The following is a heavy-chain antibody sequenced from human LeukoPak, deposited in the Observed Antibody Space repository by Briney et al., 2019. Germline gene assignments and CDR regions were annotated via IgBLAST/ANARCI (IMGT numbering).Heavy chain of an antibody. CDR3: AKGLHSAYERFNFFYYGMDV. D-gene: IGHD5-12*01. CDR2: FSGSGGGT. V-gene: IGHV3-23*01. J-gene: IGHJ6*02. CDR1: GFTSTNYA. Sequence: GGSLRPSCAASGFTSTNYAMTWVRQAPGKGLEGVSSFSGSGGGTYYADSVKGRFTFSRDNSKNTLYLQMNSLRAEDTAIYYCAKGLHSAYERFNFFYYGMDVWGQGTTVTVSS.